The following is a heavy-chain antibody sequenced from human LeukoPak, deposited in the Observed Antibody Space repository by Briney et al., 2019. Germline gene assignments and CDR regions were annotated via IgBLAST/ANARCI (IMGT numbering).Heavy chain of an antibody. CDR2: IYYSGNT. D-gene: IGHD2-2*02. CDR1: GGSISTYY. J-gene: IGHJ4*02. V-gene: IGHV4-59*08. CDR3: ARRYTASPGDRFDY. Sequence: KPSETLSLTCTVSGGSISTYYWTWIRQPPGKGLEWIGYIYYSGNTNYNPSLSSRVTISLDTSKSQFSLMLRSLAAADTAMYYCARRYTASPGDRFDYWGQGILVTVSS.